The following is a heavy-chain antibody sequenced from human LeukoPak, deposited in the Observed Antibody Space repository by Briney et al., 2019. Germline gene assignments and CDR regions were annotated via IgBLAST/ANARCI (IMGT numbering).Heavy chain of an antibody. J-gene: IGHJ2*01. Sequence: SETLSLTCTVSGGSISSYYWSWIRQPAGKELEWIGRIYTSGSTNYNPSLKSRVTMSVDTSKNQFSLKLSSVTAADTAVYYCARDRYYDFWSGYLNWYFDLWGRGTLVTVSS. V-gene: IGHV4-4*07. CDR1: GGSISSYY. CDR2: IYTSGST. D-gene: IGHD3-3*01. CDR3: ARDRYYDFWSGYLNWYFDL.